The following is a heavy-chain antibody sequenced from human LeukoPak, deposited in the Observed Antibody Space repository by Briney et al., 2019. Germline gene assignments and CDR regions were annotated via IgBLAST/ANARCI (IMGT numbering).Heavy chain of an antibody. J-gene: IGHJ4*02. CDR1: GFTFSSYA. CDR3: ASPAEGY. V-gene: IGHV3-30-3*01. CDR2: ISYDGSNK. Sequence: GGSLRLSCAASGFTFSSYAMHWVRQAPGKGLEWVAVISYDGSNKYYADSVKGRFTISRDNSKNTLYLQMNSLRAEDTAVYYCASPAEGYWGQGTLVTVSS.